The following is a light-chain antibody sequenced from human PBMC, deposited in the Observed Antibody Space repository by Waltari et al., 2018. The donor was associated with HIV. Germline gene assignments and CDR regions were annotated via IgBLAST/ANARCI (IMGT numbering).Light chain of an antibody. V-gene: IGLV8-61*01. Sequence: QTVVTQEPSFSVSPGGTVTPTCGLSYASVSPSYYPSWYQQTPGQAPRTLIYSTNTRSSGVPDRFSGSILGNKAALTITGAQADDESDYYCVLYMGSGINWVFGGGTKLTVL. J-gene: IGLJ3*02. CDR1: YASVSPSYY. CDR2: STN. CDR3: VLYMGSGINWV.